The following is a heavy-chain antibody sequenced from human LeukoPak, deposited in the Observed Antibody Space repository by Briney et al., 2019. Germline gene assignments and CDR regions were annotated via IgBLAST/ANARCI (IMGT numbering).Heavy chain of an antibody. CDR3: ARRDWNDHYFDY. D-gene: IGHD1-1*01. CDR2: INHSEST. Sequence: SETLSLTCAVYSESFIGYFWSWIRQPPGKGLEWIGEINHSESTNYNPSLKSRVTISVDTSKNQFSLRLNSVTAADTAVYYCARRDWNDHYFDYWGQGTLVTVSS. J-gene: IGHJ4*02. CDR1: SESFIGYF. V-gene: IGHV4-34*01.